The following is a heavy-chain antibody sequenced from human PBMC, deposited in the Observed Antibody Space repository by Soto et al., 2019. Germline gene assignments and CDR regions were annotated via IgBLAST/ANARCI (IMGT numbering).Heavy chain of an antibody. CDR3: ARSVFP. V-gene: IGHV4-31*01. CDR1: GGSISSGGYY. Sequence: QVQLQESGPGLVKPSQTLSLTCTVSGGSISSGGYYWNWIRQHPGKGLEWIGYIYYIGSTYYNPALKSPVTNTLDTSKNQFSLKLSSVTAAETAVYYCARSVFPWGQGTLVTVSS. CDR2: IYYIGST. J-gene: IGHJ5*02.